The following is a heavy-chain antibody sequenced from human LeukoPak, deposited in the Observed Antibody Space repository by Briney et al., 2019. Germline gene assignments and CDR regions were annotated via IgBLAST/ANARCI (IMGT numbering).Heavy chain of an antibody. Sequence: PGRSLRLSCAASGFTFSSYGMHWVRQAPGKGLEWVAVIWYDGSKKYYGDSVKGRFTISRDNSKNTLYLQMNSLRAEDTAVYYCAKGGGSVYGMDVWGQGTTVTVSS. V-gene: IGHV3-33*06. J-gene: IGHJ6*02. CDR2: IWYDGSKK. CDR1: GFTFSSYG. CDR3: AKGGGSVYGMDV. D-gene: IGHD6-19*01.